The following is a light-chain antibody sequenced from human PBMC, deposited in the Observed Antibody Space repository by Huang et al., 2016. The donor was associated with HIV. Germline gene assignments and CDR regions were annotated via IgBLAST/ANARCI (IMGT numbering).Light chain of an antibody. V-gene: IGKV3-20*01. CDR3: QLYRGSLT. CDR2: GAY. Sequence: EIVLTQYPGTLSFSPGERDTLSCRASQRVSSSSLDWYQQKPGQAPRLLIYGAYSRDTVRPDRFSGSGSGTDFTLTISRLEPEDFAVYYCQLYRGSLTFGGGTKVEIK. J-gene: IGKJ4*01. CDR1: QRVSSSS.